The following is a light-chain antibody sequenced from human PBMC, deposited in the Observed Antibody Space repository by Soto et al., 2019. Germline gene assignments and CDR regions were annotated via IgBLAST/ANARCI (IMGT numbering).Light chain of an antibody. V-gene: IGLV1-44*01. Sequence: QSVLTQPPSASGTPGQRVTISCSGSSSNIGSNTVNWYQQLPGTAPKLLIYSNNQRPSGVPDRFSGSKSGTSASLAISGLQSEDGADYYCAAWDDSLNGYVFGTGTKVIVL. CDR2: SNN. CDR1: SSNIGSNT. J-gene: IGLJ1*01. CDR3: AAWDDSLNGYV.